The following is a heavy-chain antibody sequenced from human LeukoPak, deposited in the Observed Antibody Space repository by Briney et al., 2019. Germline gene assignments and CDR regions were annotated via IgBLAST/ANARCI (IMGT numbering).Heavy chain of an antibody. Sequence: GASVKVSCKASGYTFTGYYMHWVRQAPGQGLEWMGWINPNSGGTNYAQKSQGRVTMTRKTSISTAYMELSRLRSDATAVYYCARLRATITMVRGVITRELDYWGQGTLVTGPS. J-gene: IGHJ4*02. CDR1: GYTFTGYY. D-gene: IGHD3-10*01. CDR3: ARLRATITMVRGVITRELDY. CDR2: INPNSGGT. V-gene: IGHV1-2*02.